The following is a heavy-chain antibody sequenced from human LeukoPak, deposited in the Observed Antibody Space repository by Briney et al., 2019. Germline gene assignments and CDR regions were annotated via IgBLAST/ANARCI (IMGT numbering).Heavy chain of an antibody. CDR1: GFTFSDYY. CDR2: ISSSGSTI. CDR3: ARQNDILTPYAFDI. Sequence: GGSLRLSCAASGFTFSDYYMSWIRQAPGKGLEWVSYISSSGSTIYYADSVKGRFTISRDNAKNSLYLQMNSLRAEDTAVYYCARQNDILTPYAFDIWGQGTMVTVSS. J-gene: IGHJ3*02. D-gene: IGHD3-9*01. V-gene: IGHV3-11*01.